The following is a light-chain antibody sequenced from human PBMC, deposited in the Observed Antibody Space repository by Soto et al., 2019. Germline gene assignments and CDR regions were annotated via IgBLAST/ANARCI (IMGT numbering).Light chain of an antibody. CDR1: QSVSS. Sequence: EIVLTQSPATLSLSPGERATLSCGASQSVSSLAWYQQKPGQAPRLLIYDASNRATGIPARFSGSGSGTDFTLTISSLEPEDFAVYYCQQRGNWPLTFGPGTKVEIK. CDR2: DAS. J-gene: IGKJ3*01. CDR3: QQRGNWPLT. V-gene: IGKV3-11*01.